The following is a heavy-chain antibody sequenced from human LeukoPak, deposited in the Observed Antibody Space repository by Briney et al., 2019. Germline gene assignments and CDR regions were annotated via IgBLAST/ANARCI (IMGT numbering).Heavy chain of an antibody. CDR1: GYTFTSYG. D-gene: IGHD1-26*01. Sequence: ASVKVSCKASGYTFTSYGISWVRQAPGQGLEWMGWVSAYNGNTNYAQKLQGRVTMTTDTSTSTAYMELRSLRSDDTAVCYCAVGATSYYYYMDVWGKGTTVTVSS. CDR3: AVGATSYYYYMDV. V-gene: IGHV1-18*01. J-gene: IGHJ6*03. CDR2: VSAYNGNT.